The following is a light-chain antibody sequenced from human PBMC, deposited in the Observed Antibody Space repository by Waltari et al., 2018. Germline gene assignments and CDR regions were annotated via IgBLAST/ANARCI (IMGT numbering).Light chain of an antibody. CDR2: TND. J-gene: IGLJ3*02. V-gene: IGLV1-47*01. CDR3: AAWDDKLRGRGV. CDR1: SSNIVSHY. Sequence: SLLTQPPSASVTPGQTVTISCSASSSNIVSHYVFWYQQLPGTAPKLLIYTNDQRPSGVPDRFSASKSGTSASLTISGLRSEDEADYYCAAWDDKLRGRGVFGGGTKLTVL.